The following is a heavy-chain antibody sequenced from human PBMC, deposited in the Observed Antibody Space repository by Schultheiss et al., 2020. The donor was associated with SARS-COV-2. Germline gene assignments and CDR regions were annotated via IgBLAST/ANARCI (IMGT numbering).Heavy chain of an antibody. J-gene: IGHJ6*02. V-gene: IGHV4-61*08. CDR2: IYYSGST. CDR3: ARGSPPPSTITIFGVVTTTYGMDV. Sequence: SETLSLTCTVSGGSISSGGYYWSWIRQHPGKGLEWIGYIYYSGSTNYNPSLKSRVAISVDTSKNQFSLKLSSVTAADTAVYYCARGSPPPSTITIFGVVTTTYGMDVWGQGTTVTVSS. D-gene: IGHD3-3*01. CDR1: GGSISSGGYY.